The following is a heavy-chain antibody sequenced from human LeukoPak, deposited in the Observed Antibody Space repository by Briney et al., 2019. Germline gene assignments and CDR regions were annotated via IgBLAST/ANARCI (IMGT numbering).Heavy chain of an antibody. V-gene: IGHV3-53*01. CDR1: GFTVSRNY. CDR3: ARAGPIDY. J-gene: IGHJ4*02. Sequence: GGSLRLSCAASGFTVSRNYMSWVRQAPGKGLEWVSATFSGGDTDYADSVKGRFAISRDNSKNTLYLQMNRLRAEDTGVYYCARAGPIDYWGQGTLVTVSS. CDR2: TFSGGDT.